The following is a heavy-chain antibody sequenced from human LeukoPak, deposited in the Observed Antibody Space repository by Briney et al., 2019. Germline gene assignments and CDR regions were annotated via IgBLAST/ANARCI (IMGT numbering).Heavy chain of an antibody. CDR3: AREIWNDVGFDY. V-gene: IGHV3-30-3*01. D-gene: IGHD1-1*01. J-gene: IGHJ4*02. CDR1: GFTFSHYA. Sequence: PGRSLRLSCAASGFTFSHYAMHWVRQAPGKGLEWVAVISYDGSNKYCADSVKGRLSISRDNSKNTLYLQMNSLRAEDTAVYYCAREIWNDVGFDYWGQGTLVTVSS. CDR2: ISYDGSNK.